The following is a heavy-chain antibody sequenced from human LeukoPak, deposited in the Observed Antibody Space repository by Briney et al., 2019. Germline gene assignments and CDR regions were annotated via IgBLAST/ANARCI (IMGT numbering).Heavy chain of an antibody. CDR3: AASEIRYSYAPDY. CDR1: GGSISSYY. CDR2: IYYSGST. Sequence: SETLSLTCTVSGGSISSYYWSWIRQPPGKGLEWIGYIYYSGSTNYNPSLKSRVTISVDTSKNQFSLKLSSVTAADTAVYYCAASEIRYSYAPDYWGQGTLVTVSS. D-gene: IGHD5-18*01. J-gene: IGHJ4*02. V-gene: IGHV4-59*08.